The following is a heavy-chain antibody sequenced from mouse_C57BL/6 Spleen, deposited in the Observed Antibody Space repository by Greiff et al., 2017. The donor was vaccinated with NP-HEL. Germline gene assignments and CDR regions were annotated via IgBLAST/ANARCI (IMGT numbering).Heavy chain of an antibody. J-gene: IGHJ2*01. CDR1: GYTFTDYY. CDR2: IYPGSGNT. Sequence: VQLQQSGPELVKPGASVKISCKASGYTFTDYYINWVKQRPGQGLEWIGWIYPGSGNTKYNEKFKGKATLTVDTSSSTAYMQLSSLTSEDSAVYFCARERCIYDGYHGYFDYWGQGTTLTVSS. D-gene: IGHD2-3*01. CDR3: ARERCIYDGYHGYFDY. V-gene: IGHV1-84*01.